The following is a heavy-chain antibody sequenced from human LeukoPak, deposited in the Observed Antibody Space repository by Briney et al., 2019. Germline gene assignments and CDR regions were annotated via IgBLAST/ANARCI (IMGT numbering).Heavy chain of an antibody. CDR2: IYYSGST. J-gene: IGHJ3*02. D-gene: IGHD5-24*01. CDR1: GGSISSYY. CDR3: ARPGLGGYNPLDAFDI. V-gene: IGHV4-59*08. Sequence: SETLSLTCTVSGGSISSYYWSWIRQPPGKGLEWIGYIYYSGSTNYNPSLKSRVTISIDTSKNQFSLKLSPVTAADTAVYYCARPGLGGYNPLDAFDIWGQGTMVTVSS.